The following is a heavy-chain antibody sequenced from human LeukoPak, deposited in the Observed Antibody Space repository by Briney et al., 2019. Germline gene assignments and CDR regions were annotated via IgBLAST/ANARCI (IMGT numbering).Heavy chain of an antibody. CDR1: GFTVSSYA. CDR3: ARRRYDWGGDFAN. J-gene: IGHJ4*02. D-gene: IGHD3-16*01. V-gene: IGHV3-23*01. CDR2: IGGGGTL. Sequence: GGSLRLSCAASGFTVSSYAMGWVRQAPGKGLEWVSAIGGGGTLYYADSVKGRFSISRDISKNTLLLQMNSLRAEDTAVYYCARRRYDWGGDFANWGQGTLATVSS.